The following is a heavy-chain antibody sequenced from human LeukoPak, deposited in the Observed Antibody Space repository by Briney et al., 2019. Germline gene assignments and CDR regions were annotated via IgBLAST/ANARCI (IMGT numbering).Heavy chain of an antibody. D-gene: IGHD2-2*01. CDR1: GFTFSNYA. Sequence: PGGSLRLSCAASGFTFSNYAMSWVRQAPGKGLEWVSAITGTADTTYYAHPVKGRFTISRDNSKNTAYLQMNSLRAEDTAVYYCANRRCTSSSCYLEYWGQGTPVTVSS. V-gene: IGHV3-23*01. CDR2: ITGTADTT. CDR3: ANRRCTSSSCYLEY. J-gene: IGHJ4*02.